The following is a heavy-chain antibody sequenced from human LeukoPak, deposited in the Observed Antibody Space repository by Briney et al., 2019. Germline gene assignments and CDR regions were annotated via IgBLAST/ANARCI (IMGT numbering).Heavy chain of an antibody. CDR3: ARDEPVGATTGWFDP. J-gene: IGHJ5*02. D-gene: IGHD1-26*01. Sequence: GASVKVSCKASGYTFTSYAMHWVRQAPGQRLEWMGWINAGNGNTKYSQKFQGRVTITRDTSASTAYMELSSLRSEDTAVYYCARDEPVGATTGWFDPWGQGTLVTVSS. CDR1: GYTFTSYA. V-gene: IGHV1-3*01. CDR2: INAGNGNT.